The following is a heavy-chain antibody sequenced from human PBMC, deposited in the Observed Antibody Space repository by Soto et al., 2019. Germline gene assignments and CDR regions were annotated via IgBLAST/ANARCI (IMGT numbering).Heavy chain of an antibody. CDR3: ARVAYYYESSGYFY. J-gene: IGHJ4*02. CDR1: GFTFSSYS. V-gene: IGHV3-48*01. Sequence: EVQLVESGGGLVQPGGSLRLSCAASGFTFSSYSMNWVRQAPGKGLEWVSYISSSSSTKHYADSVKGRFTISRDNATNSLYLQMNSLRAEDTAVYYCARVAYYYESSGYFYWGQGTLVTVSS. CDR2: ISSSSSTK. D-gene: IGHD3-22*01.